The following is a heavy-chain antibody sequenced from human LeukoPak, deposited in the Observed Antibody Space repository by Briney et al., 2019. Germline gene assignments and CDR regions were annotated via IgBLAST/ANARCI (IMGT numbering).Heavy chain of an antibody. D-gene: IGHD6-6*01. J-gene: IGHJ4*02. V-gene: IGHV1-46*01. CDR2: INPSGGSG. Sequence: GASVKVSCKASGYTFINYHMHWVRQAPGRGLEWMGMINPSGGSGSYAQKFRGRLTVTTDMSTSTVNMELRSLGVQDTAVYYCARGGDSDYSSSSGFDNWGQGTLVTVSS. CDR3: ARGGDSDYSSSSGFDN. CDR1: GYTFINYH.